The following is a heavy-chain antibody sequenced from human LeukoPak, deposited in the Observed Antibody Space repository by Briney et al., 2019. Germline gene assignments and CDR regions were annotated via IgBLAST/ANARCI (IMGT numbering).Heavy chain of an antibody. CDR1: GFTFSTYG. V-gene: IGHV3-48*01. D-gene: IGHD2-2*01. Sequence: GGSLRLSCAASGFTFSTYGMNWVRQAPGKGLEWVSYISSGSSTIYYADSVKGRFTISRDNAKNSLYLQVNSLRAEDTAVYYCARASYCSSITCYAGFDYWGQGTLVTVSS. J-gene: IGHJ4*02. CDR2: ISSGSSTI. CDR3: ARASYCSSITCYAGFDY.